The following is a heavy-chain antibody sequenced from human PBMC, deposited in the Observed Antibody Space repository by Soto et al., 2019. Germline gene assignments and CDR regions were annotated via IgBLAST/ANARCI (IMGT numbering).Heavy chain of an antibody. J-gene: IGHJ4*02. CDR1: GGSVTGFY. V-gene: IGHV4-59*02. CDR2: IFYSGRS. CDR3: VRDPGLGVPHTDY. D-gene: IGHD3-3*01. Sequence: PWDTLSLTCTDSGGSVTGFYWRWIRQLPGKRLEWIGYIFYSGRSNYNPSLKSRVTMTVDTSKSQVSLRLTVVTAADKGVYYYVRDPGLGVPHTDYWCRGTMVTVYS.